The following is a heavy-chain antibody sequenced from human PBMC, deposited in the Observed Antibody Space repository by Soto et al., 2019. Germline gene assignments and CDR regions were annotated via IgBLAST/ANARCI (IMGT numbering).Heavy chain of an antibody. CDR2: INHSGST. J-gene: IGHJ5*02. Sequence: SQTLSLTYAVYGGYFSGYYCTWIRQPPGTGLEWIGEINHSGSTNYNPSLKSRVTISVDRSKNQFSLKLSSVTAADTSVYYCARETYGDYVGYFDPWGQGTLVTVSS. V-gene: IGHV4-34*01. CDR1: GGYFSGYY. CDR3: ARETYGDYVGYFDP. D-gene: IGHD4-17*01.